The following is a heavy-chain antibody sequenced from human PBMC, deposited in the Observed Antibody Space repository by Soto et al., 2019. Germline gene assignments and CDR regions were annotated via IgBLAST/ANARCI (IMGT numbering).Heavy chain of an antibody. CDR2: IYYSGST. D-gene: IGHD3-22*01. CDR1: SGSHSSYC. Sequence: PTEPLSHTCTFSSGSHSSYCSSWIQQQPGKELEWMGYIYYSGSTNYNPSLKSRVTISVHTTKKQFSLKLSSVTAADAVVYYCARNYDSSVTKWFDPWGQGTLVTDS. J-gene: IGHJ5*02. V-gene: IGHV4-59*01. CDR3: ARNYDSSVTKWFDP.